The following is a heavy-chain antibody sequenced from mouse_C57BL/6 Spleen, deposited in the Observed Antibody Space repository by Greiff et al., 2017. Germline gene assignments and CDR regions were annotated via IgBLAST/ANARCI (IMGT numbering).Heavy chain of an antibody. D-gene: IGHD3-2*02. CDR2: IDPETGGT. Sequence: QVQLQQPGAELVKPGASVTLSCKASGYTFTDYEMHWVKQTPVHGLEWIGAIDPETGGTAYNQKFKGKAILTADKSSSTAYMELRSLTSEDSAVYYCTRPTAQAAWFAYWGQGTLVTVSA. CDR1: GYTFTDYE. J-gene: IGHJ3*01. CDR3: TRPTAQAAWFAY. V-gene: IGHV1-15*01.